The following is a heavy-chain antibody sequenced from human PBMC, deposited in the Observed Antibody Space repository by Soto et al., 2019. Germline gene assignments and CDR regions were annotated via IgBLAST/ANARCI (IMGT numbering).Heavy chain of an antibody. CDR1: GFTFSSYS. Sequence: GGSLRLSCAASGFTFSSYSMNWVRQAPGKGLEWVSYISSGSSTIYYADSVKGRFTISRDNAQNSLYLQMNSLRAEDTAVYYCAKTYRSGSGAFDVWGQGTMVTVSS. J-gene: IGHJ3*01. D-gene: IGHD6-19*01. V-gene: IGHV3-48*01. CDR2: ISSGSSTI. CDR3: AKTYRSGSGAFDV.